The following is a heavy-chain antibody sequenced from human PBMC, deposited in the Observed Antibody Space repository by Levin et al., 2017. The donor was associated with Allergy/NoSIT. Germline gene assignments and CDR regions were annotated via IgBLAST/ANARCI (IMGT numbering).Heavy chain of an antibody. D-gene: IGHD6-13*01. CDR3: ARASSWYSSLGY. CDR1: GGSITNYY. J-gene: IGHJ4*02. CDR2: IYYSGST. Sequence: PGGSLRLSCTVSGGSITNYYWSWIRQPPGKGLEWIGYIYYSGSTNYNPSLESRVTISVDTSKSQFSLKLSSLTAADTAVYYCARASSWYSSLGYWGQGALVTISS. V-gene: IGHV4-59*01.